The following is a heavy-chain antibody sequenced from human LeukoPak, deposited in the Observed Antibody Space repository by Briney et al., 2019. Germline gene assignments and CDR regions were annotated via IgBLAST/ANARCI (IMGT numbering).Heavy chain of an antibody. V-gene: IGHV3-53*01. Sequence: GGSLRLSCAASGFTVSSNYMSWVRQAPGKGLEWVSVIYSGGSTYYADSVKGRFTISRDNAKNSLYLQMNSLRAEDTALYHCARGNRLRDGDYGDYWGQGTLVTVSS. J-gene: IGHJ4*02. CDR3: ARGNRLRDGDYGDY. CDR1: GFTVSSNY. CDR2: IYSGGST. D-gene: IGHD4-17*01.